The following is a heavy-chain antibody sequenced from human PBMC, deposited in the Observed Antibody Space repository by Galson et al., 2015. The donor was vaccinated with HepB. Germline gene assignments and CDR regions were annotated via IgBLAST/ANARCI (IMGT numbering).Heavy chain of an antibody. CDR1: GFTFSSYG. CDR2: ISYDGSNK. J-gene: IGHJ6*02. V-gene: IGHV3-30*18. Sequence: SLRLSCAASGFTFSSYGMHWVRQAPGKGLEWVAVISYDGSNKYYADSVKGRFTISRDNSKNTLYLQMNSLRAEDTAVYYCAKDRLAAAGAEARLLYYGTDVSGQGTTVTVSS. D-gene: IGHD6-13*01. CDR3: AKDRLAAAGAEARLLYYGTDV.